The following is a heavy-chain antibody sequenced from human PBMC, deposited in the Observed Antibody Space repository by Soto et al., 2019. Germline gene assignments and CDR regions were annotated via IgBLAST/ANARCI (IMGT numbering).Heavy chain of an antibody. V-gene: IGHV4-39*01. CDR2: IYYSGST. CDR3: ASLMAVVVAATPGVY. CDR1: GGSISSSSYY. D-gene: IGHD2-15*01. J-gene: IGHJ1*01. Sequence: SETLSLTCTVSGGSISSSSYYWGWIRQPPGKGLEWIGSIYYSGSTYYNPSLKSRVTISVDTSKNQFSLKLSSVTAADTAVYYCASLMAVVVAATPGVYWGQGTLVTVSS.